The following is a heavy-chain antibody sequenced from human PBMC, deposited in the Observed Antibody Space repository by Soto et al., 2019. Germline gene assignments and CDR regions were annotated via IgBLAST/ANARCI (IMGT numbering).Heavy chain of an antibody. Sequence: SETLCLTSTVSGGYISSYYWSWIRQPPGKGLEWIGYIYYSGSTNYNPSLKSRVTISVDTSKNQFSLKLSSVTAADTAVYYCARRYGWNFDFWGQGTLVTVS. CDR1: GGYISSYY. CDR3: ARRYGWNFDF. D-gene: IGHD6-19*01. CDR2: IYYSGST. J-gene: IGHJ4*02. V-gene: IGHV4-59*08.